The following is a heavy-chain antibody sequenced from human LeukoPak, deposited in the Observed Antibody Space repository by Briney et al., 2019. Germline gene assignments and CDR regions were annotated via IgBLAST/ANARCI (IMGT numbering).Heavy chain of an antibody. V-gene: IGHV3-48*03. CDR3: ARDPGRAFDY. J-gene: IGHJ4*02. D-gene: IGHD1-26*01. Sequence: GGSLRLSCAASGFTFSSYEMNWVRQAPGKGLEWVSYISSSGSTIYYADSVKGRLTISRDNAKNSLYLQMNSLRAEDTAVYYCARDPGRAFDYWGQGTLVTVSS. CDR2: ISSSGSTI. CDR1: GFTFSSYE.